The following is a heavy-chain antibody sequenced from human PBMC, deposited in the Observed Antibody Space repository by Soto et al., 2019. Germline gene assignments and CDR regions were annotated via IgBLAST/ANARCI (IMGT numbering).Heavy chain of an antibody. D-gene: IGHD6-6*01. V-gene: IGHV3-21*01. Sequence: EVQLVESGGGLVKPGGSLRLSCAASGFTFSSYSMNWVRQAPGKGLEWVSSISSSSSYIYYADSVKGRFTISRDNAKNSLYLQMNSRQAEDTAVYYCARDLYSSSARYFDYWGQGTLVTVSS. CDR3: ARDLYSSSARYFDY. CDR2: ISSSSSYI. J-gene: IGHJ4*02. CDR1: GFTFSSYS.